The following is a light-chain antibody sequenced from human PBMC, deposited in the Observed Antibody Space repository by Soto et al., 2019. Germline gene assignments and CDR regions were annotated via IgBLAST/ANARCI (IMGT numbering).Light chain of an antibody. CDR3: SSYTSSRAYV. V-gene: IGLV2-14*01. CDR2: EVS. CDR1: SSDVGGYNY. Sequence: QSALTQPASVSGSPGQSITISCTGTSSDVGGYNYVSWYQQQSGKAPKLMIHEVSNRPSGVSNRFSGCKSGNTASLTISGLQAEDEADYYCSSYTSSRAYVFGIGTKLTVL. J-gene: IGLJ1*01.